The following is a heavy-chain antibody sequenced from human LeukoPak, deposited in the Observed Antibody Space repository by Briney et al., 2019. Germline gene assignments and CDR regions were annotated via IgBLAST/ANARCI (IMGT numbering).Heavy chain of an antibody. J-gene: IGHJ4*02. CDR1: GFTFSSYE. CDR2: ISSSGSTI. Sequence: GGSLRLSCAASGFTFSSYEMNWVRQAPGQGLEWVSYISSSGSTIYYADSVKGRFTISRDNAKNSLYLQMNSLRAEDTAVYYCARAAGYELFDYWGQGTLVTVSS. D-gene: IGHD5-12*01. CDR3: ARAAGYELFDY. V-gene: IGHV3-48*03.